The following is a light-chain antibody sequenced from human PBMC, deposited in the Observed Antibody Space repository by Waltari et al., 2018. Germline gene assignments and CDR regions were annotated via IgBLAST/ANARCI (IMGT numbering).Light chain of an antibody. CDR1: QGISSY. J-gene: IGKJ4*01. CDR2: AAS. V-gene: IGKV1-9*01. Sequence: QLNPSPIFPSASVGDRITITCRASQGISSYLAWSQQKPGKAPKLLIYAASILQSGVPSRFSGSGSGTEFTLTISSLQPEDFATYYCRQLNSYPLTFGGGTKVEI. CDR3: RQLNSYPLT.